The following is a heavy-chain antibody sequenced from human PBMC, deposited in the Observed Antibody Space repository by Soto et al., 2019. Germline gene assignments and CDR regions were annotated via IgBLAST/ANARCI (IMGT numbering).Heavy chain of an antibody. CDR2: ISGSGGSK. J-gene: IGHJ4*02. V-gene: IGHV3-23*01. CDR1: GFTFSSYA. Sequence: GGSLRLSWVASGFTFSSYALSWFRQAPAKGLEWVAAISGSGGSKYYADSVKGRFTISRDNSKNTLYLQMNSLRAEDTAVYYCARDKGEYYYDSSGFDYWGQGTLVTVSS. D-gene: IGHD3-22*01. CDR3: ARDKGEYYYDSSGFDY.